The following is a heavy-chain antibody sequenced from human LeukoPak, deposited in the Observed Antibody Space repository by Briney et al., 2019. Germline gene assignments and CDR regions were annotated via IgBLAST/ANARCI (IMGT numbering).Heavy chain of an antibody. CDR1: GFTFDDYG. J-gene: IGHJ4*02. CDR3: ARDTRGDYPHWVDY. D-gene: IGHD4-17*01. CDR2: INWNGGST. V-gene: IGHV3-20*04. Sequence: PGGSLRLSCAASGFTFDDYGMSWVRQAPGKGLEWVSGINWNGGSTGYADSVKGRFTISRDNAKNSLYLQMNSLRAEDTALYYCARDTRGDYPHWVDYWGQGTLVTASS.